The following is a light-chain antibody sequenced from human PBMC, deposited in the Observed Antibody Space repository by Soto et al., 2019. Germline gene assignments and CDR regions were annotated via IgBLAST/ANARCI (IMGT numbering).Light chain of an antibody. CDR1: HSVNSD. CDR3: QQYNSWPPFT. Sequence: EVMVTQSPASLSVSPGERATLSCRTSHSVNSDLAWYQHKPGQAPRLLIYGASTMAPGIPARFSGSGSGTEFTLTIASLQSEDFAVYYCQQYNSWPPFTFGQGTKLDIK. CDR2: GAS. J-gene: IGKJ2*01. V-gene: IGKV3-15*01.